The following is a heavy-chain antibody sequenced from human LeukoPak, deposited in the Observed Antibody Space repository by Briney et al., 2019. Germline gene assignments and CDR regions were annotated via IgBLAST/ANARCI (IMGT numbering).Heavy chain of an antibody. CDR3: ARLTKGEQWLAYYFDY. V-gene: IGHV4-59*08. Sequence: SEALSLTCTVSGGSISGFVWSWIRQPPGEGLDYIGFIYDTGTTNYNPLLKSRVTLSVDTSKNQFSLKLNSVTAADTAVYYCARLTKGEQWLAYYFDYWGQGALVTVSS. CDR2: IYDTGTT. J-gene: IGHJ4*02. D-gene: IGHD6-19*01. CDR1: GGSISGFV.